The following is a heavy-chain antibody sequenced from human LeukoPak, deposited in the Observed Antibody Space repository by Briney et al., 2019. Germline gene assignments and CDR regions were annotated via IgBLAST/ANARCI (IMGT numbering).Heavy chain of an antibody. J-gene: IGHJ4*02. D-gene: IGHD6-19*01. CDR1: GFTVSSNY. CDR2: IYSGGST. V-gene: IGHV3-66*01. Sequence: GGSLRLSCAASGFTVSSNYMSWVRQAPGKGLEWVSVIYSGGSTYYADSVKGRFTISRDNSKNTLYLQMNSLSAEDTAVYYCARGRGSGWYGAFDYWGQGTLVTVSS. CDR3: ARGRGSGWYGAFDY.